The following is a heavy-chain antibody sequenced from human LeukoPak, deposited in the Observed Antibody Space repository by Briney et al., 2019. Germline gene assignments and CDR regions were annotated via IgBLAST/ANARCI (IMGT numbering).Heavy chain of an antibody. Sequence: SQTLSLTCAISGDSVSSNSAAWNWIRQSPSRGLEWLGRTYYRSKWYNDYAVSVKSRITISSDTSKNQFSLHLNSVTPEDTAVYYCARENPKRAGTGVNWFDPWGQGTLVTVSS. CDR2: TYYRSKWYN. V-gene: IGHV6-1*01. CDR3: ARENPKRAGTGVNWFDP. J-gene: IGHJ5*02. CDR1: GDSVSSNSAA. D-gene: IGHD3/OR15-3a*01.